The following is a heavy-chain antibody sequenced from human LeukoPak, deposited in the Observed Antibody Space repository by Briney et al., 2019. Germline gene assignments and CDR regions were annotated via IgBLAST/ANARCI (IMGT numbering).Heavy chain of an antibody. Sequence: ASVEVSCKASGYTFTSYYMHWVRQAPGQGLEWMGIINPSDGSTNYARNFQGRVTMTRDTSTSTVYMELSILRSEDTAVYYCARVVADSSGWETLDYWGQGTLVTVSS. CDR1: GYTFTSYY. CDR3: ARVVADSSGWETLDY. J-gene: IGHJ4*02. D-gene: IGHD6-19*01. V-gene: IGHV1-46*01. CDR2: INPSDGST.